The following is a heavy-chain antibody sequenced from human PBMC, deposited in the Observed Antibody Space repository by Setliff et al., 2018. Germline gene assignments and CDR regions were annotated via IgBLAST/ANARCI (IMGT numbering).Heavy chain of an antibody. CDR2: MYNSGNT. J-gene: IGHJ6*03. CDR1: GGSISHHY. D-gene: IGHD3-10*01. V-gene: IGHV4-59*11. Sequence: TSETLSLTCTVSGGSISHHYWSWIRQPPGKGLEWVGYMYNSGNTNYNPSLRRRVAITVDKSKNQFSLKLSSVTAADTAVYYCARALLWFGEGMDVWGKGTTVTV. CDR3: ARALLWFGEGMDV.